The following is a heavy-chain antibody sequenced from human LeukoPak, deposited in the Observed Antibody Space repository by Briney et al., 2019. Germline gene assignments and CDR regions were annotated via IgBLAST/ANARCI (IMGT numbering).Heavy chain of an antibody. CDR3: ARTWSGYLYAFDI. V-gene: IGHV1-69*13. J-gene: IGHJ3*02. CDR2: IIPIFGTA. CDR1: GGTFSSYA. D-gene: IGHD3-3*01. Sequence: ASVKVSCKASGGTFSSYAISWVRQAPGQGLEWMGGIIPIFGTANYAQKFQGRVTITADESTSTAYMELSSLRSEDTAVYYCARTWSGYLYAFDIWGQGTMVTVSS.